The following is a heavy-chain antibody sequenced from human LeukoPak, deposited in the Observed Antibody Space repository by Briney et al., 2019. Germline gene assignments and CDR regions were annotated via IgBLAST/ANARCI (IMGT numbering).Heavy chain of an antibody. CDR2: ITISGSTI. CDR1: GFTFSSYG. Sequence: PGGSLRLSCAASGFTFSSYGMNWVRQAPGKGLGRGSYITISGSTIYYADSVKGRFTISRANAKNSLYLQMNSLRAEDTAVYYCARDPHYDSSGYLPGLDYWGQGTLVTVSS. CDR3: ARDPHYDSSGYLPGLDY. D-gene: IGHD3-22*01. V-gene: IGHV3-48*03. J-gene: IGHJ4*02.